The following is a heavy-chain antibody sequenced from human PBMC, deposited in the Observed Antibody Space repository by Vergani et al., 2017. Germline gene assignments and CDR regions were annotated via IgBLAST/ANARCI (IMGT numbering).Heavy chain of an antibody. CDR1: GFTSSYYG. J-gene: IGHJ1*01. Sequence: QVHLVEPGGGVVQPGRSLRLSCVVSGFTSSYYGMHWVRQAPGKGLEWVAVTSYDGTQKYYADSVKGRFTISRDNSKSTLYLQMNSLRTEDMAVYYCATKSCGTPGCQIGYFREWGQGSLVTVSS. CDR2: TSYDGTQK. V-gene: IGHV3-30*03. D-gene: IGHD1-1*01. CDR3: ATKSCGTPGCQIGYFRE.